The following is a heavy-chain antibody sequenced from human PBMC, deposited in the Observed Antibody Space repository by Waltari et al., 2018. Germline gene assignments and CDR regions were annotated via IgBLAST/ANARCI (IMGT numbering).Heavy chain of an antibody. CDR3: AREDIVATKVFDD. Sequence: QEQLMQSGAEVTKPGASVKVSCQTSGFTFTSYHMHWVRQAPGQGLEWMGWINCNNGDRGYAQKFRGRVTLTRETSLSTIYMEMNRLTSDDTAVYYCAREDIVATKVFDDWGHGTLVTVSS. CDR1: GFTFTSYH. J-gene: IGHJ4*01. V-gene: IGHV1-2*02. CDR2: INCNNGDR. D-gene: IGHD5-12*01.